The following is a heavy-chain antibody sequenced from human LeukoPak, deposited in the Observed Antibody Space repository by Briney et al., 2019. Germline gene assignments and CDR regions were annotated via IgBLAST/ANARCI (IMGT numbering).Heavy chain of an antibody. V-gene: IGHV1-2*02. CDR3: AKDQGRGYNYGLYYFDY. D-gene: IGHD5-18*01. CDR1: GYTFTGYY. CDR2: INPNTGDT. J-gene: IGHJ4*02. Sequence: ASVKVSCKASGYTFTGYYMHWVRQAPGQGLEWMGWINPNTGDTNYAQKFQGRVTMTRDTSSSTAYMELSRLRSDDTAMYYCAKDQGRGYNYGLYYFDYWGQGTLVTVSS.